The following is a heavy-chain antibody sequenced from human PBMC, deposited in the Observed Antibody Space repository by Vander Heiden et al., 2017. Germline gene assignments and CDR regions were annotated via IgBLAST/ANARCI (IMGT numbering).Heavy chain of an antibody. CDR1: GRSMSCSSYY. V-gene: IGHV4-39*01. J-gene: IGHJ4*02. CDR2: IYYSGST. D-gene: IGHD6-19*01. CDR3: ARHPNDSGGRGLDYFDY. Sequence: QLHLHESVPGLVNPSETLSLSRTVSGRSMSCSSYYWRWIRQPPGKGLEWIGSIYYSGSTYYNPSIKSRVTISVDTSKNPFSLKLSSVTAADTAVYYCARHPNDSGGRGLDYFDYWGQGTLVTVSS.